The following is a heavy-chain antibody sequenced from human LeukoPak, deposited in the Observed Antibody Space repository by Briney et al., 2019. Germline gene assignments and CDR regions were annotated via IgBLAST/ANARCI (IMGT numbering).Heavy chain of an antibody. Sequence: GGSLTLSCAVSGFSVSNHYMSWVRQAPGQGLEWVSVIYSGGSTYYADSVKGRFTISRDNAKNTLYLQMNSLRVEDTAVYYCARGGSPPEALGDAFDIWGQGTMVTVSS. CDR1: GFSVSNHY. D-gene: IGHD1-26*01. CDR3: ARGGSPPEALGDAFDI. V-gene: IGHV3-66*01. J-gene: IGHJ3*02. CDR2: IYSGGST.